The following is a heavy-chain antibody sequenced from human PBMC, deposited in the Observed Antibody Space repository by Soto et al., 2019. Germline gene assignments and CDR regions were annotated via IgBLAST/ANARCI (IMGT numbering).Heavy chain of an antibody. CDR1: GFTFSSYS. J-gene: IGHJ6*02. V-gene: IGHV3-48*02. Sequence: LRLSCAASGFTFSSYSMNWVRQAPGKGLEWVSYISSSSSTIYYADSVKGRFTISRDNAKNSLYLQMNSLRDEDTAVYYCARDLWELLPYYYYGMDVWGQGTTVTVSS. D-gene: IGHD1-26*01. CDR2: ISSSSSTI. CDR3: ARDLWELLPYYYYGMDV.